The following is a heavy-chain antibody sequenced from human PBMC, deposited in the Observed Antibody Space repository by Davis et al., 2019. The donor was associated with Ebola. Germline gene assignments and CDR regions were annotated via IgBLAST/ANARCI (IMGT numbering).Heavy chain of an antibody. CDR3: ARDYGDRYYYYYYMDV. D-gene: IGHD4-17*01. Sequence: MPSETLSLTCAVYGGSFSGYYWSWIRQPPGKGLEWIGEINHSGRTNYKPSLKSRVTISVDTSKNQFSLKLSSVTAADTAVYYCARDYGDRYYYYYYMDVWGKGTTVTVSS. CDR1: GGSFSGYY. CDR2: INHSGRT. J-gene: IGHJ6*03. V-gene: IGHV4-34*01.